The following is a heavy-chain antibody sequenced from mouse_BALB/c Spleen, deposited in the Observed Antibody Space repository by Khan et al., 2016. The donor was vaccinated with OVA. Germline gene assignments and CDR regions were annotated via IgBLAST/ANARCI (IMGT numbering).Heavy chain of an antibody. D-gene: IGHD2-14*01. CDR2: IWGGGGT. Sequence: QVQLKQSGPGLVAPSQSLSITCTVSGFSLSRYNIHWVRQPPGKGLEWLGMIWGGGGTDYNSTLKSRLSIRKDNSKSQVLLKMNSLQIDDTAMYYCARAYYRYDVCYAMGYRGQGNSVTGPS. CDR3: ARAYYRYDVCYAMGY. J-gene: IGHJ4*01. CDR1: GFSLSRYN. V-gene: IGHV2-6-4*01.